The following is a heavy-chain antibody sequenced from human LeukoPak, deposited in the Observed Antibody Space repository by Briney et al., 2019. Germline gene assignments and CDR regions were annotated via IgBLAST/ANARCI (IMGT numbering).Heavy chain of an antibody. CDR1: GFTFSAYA. CDR3: AKEREYYDSSGYSGFDY. J-gene: IGHJ4*02. CDR2: ISGSGGRT. D-gene: IGHD3-22*01. V-gene: IGHV3-23*01. Sequence: GGSLRLSCAASGFTFSAYAMNWVRQAPGKGLEWVSSISGSGGRTYYADSVKGRFTISRDNSKNTLYLQLNGLRAEDTAVYYCAKEREYYDSSGYSGFDYWGQGTLGPVSS.